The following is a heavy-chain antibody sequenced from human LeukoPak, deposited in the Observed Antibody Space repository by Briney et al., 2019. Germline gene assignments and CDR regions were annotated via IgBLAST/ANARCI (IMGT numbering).Heavy chain of an antibody. Sequence: GGSLRLSCAASGFTFSSYGMHWVRQAPGKGLEWVAVISYDGSNKYYADSVKGRFTISRDNSKNTLYLQMNSLRAEDTAVYYCAREGRGYSYGNWGQGTLVTVSS. J-gene: IGHJ4*02. CDR3: AREGRGYSYGN. D-gene: IGHD5-18*01. CDR2: ISYDGSNK. CDR1: GFTFSSYG. V-gene: IGHV3-30*03.